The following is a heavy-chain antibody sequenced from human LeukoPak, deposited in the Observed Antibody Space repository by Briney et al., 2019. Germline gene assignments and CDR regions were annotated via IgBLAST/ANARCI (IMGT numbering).Heavy chain of an antibody. CDR3: AREDGYGGMGNYYYYMDV. CDR2: IYTSGST. D-gene: IGHD4-23*01. J-gene: IGHJ6*03. V-gene: IGHV4-61*02. Sequence: ASETLSLTCTVSGGSISSGSYYWSWIRQPAGKGLEWIGRIYTSGSTNYNPSLKSRVTISVDTSKNQFSLKLSSVTAADTAVYYCAREDGYGGMGNYYYYMDVWGKGTTVTVSS. CDR1: GGSISSGSYY.